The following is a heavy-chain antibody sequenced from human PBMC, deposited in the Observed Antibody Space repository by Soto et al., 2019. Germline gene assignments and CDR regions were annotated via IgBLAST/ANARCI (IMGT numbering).Heavy chain of an antibody. CDR3: ARATDRFLDYYYGVDV. CDR1: GGSISSSGYS. Sequence: TSETLSLTCGVSGGSISSSGYSWNWIRQPPGKGLEWIGYIYHGGSTYYNPSLKSRVTISVDRSTNQFSLKMASMTAADTAVYYCARATDRFLDYYYGVDVWGQGTTVTVSS. D-gene: IGHD1-1*01. V-gene: IGHV4-30-2*01. J-gene: IGHJ6*02. CDR2: IYHGGST.